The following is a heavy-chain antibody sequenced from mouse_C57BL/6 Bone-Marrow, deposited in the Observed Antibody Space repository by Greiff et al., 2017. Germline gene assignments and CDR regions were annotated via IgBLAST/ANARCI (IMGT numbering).Heavy chain of an antibody. D-gene: IGHD1-1*01. Sequence: QVQLKQSGAELVKPGASVKLSCKASGYTFTSYWMHWVKQRPGQGLEWIGMIHPNSGSTNYNEKFKSKATLTVDKSSSTAYMQLSSLTSEDSAVYYCARGGLLYGSSPFWYFDVWGTGTTVTVSA. CDR1: GYTFTSYW. V-gene: IGHV1-64*01. CDR2: IHPNSGST. CDR3: ARGGLLYGSSPFWYFDV. J-gene: IGHJ1*03.